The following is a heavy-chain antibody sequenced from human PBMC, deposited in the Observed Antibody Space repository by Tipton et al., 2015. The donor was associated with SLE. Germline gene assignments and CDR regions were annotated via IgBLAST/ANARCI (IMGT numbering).Heavy chain of an antibody. CDR1: GGSITSTSYY. D-gene: IGHD3-22*01. Sequence: TLSLTCTVSGGSITSTSYYWGWIRQPPGKGLEWIGTIYYTGSTFYNPSLKSRVTISVDTSKNQFSLKLSSVTAADTAVYYCARDEYLYDSSGYHLLCHFDYWGQGTLVTVSS. CDR2: IYYTGST. CDR3: ARDEYLYDSSGYHLLCHFDY. V-gene: IGHV4-39*07. J-gene: IGHJ4*02.